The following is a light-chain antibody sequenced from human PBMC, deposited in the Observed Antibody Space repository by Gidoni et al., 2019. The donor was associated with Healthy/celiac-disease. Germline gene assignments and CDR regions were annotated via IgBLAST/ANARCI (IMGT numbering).Light chain of an antibody. J-gene: IGKJ4*01. Sequence: EIVLTQSPGTLSLSPGERATLSCRASQSVSSSYLAWYQQKPGQAPRLLIYGASSSGSGTDFTLTISRLEPEDFAVYYCQQNGSSPPSLTFGGGTKVEIK. CDR2: GAS. CDR1: QSVSSSY. V-gene: IGKV3-20*01. CDR3: QQNGSSPPSLT.